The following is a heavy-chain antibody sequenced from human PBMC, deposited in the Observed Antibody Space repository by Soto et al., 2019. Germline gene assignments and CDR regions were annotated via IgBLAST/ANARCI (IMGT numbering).Heavy chain of an antibody. CDR1: GFAFRSYA. Sequence: QVQLVESGGGVVQPGRSLRLSCAASGFAFRSYAMHWVRQAPGKGLEGVADISYDGSKKDYADSVKGRFTISRDNSQNTLYREMTGLRGEDTAVYYCTTTEPSRYGRVVWGQGTTVTVSS. V-gene: IGHV3-30*03. J-gene: IGHJ6*01. D-gene: IGHD4-17*01. CDR2: ISYDGSKK. CDR3: TTTEPSRYGRVV.